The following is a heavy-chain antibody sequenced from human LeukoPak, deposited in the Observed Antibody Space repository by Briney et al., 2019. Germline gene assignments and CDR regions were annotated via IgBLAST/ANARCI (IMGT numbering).Heavy chain of an antibody. D-gene: IGHD4-23*01. CDR1: GFTFSSCS. CDR2: ISSSSNNI. Sequence: PGGSLRLSCAASGFTFSSCSMDWVRQAPGKGLEWVSSISSSSNNIYYADSVKGRFTISRDNGKNSLYLLMNSLRAEDTAVYYCVYGGGYFQHWGQGTLVTVSS. V-gene: IGHV3-21*01. CDR3: VYGGGYFQH. J-gene: IGHJ1*01.